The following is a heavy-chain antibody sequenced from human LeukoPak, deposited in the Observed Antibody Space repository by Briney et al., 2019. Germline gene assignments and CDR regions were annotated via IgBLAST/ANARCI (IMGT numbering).Heavy chain of an antibody. V-gene: IGHV4-34*01. CDR3: ARGLTTAEMATIRGFDY. J-gene: IGHJ4*02. Sequence: KPSETLSLTCAVYGGSFSGYYWSWIRQPPGKGLGWIGEINHSGSTNYNPSLKSRVTISVDTSKNQFSLKLSSVTAADTAVYYCARGLTTAEMATIRGFDYWGQGTLVTVSS. D-gene: IGHD5-24*01. CDR2: INHSGST. CDR1: GGSFSGYY.